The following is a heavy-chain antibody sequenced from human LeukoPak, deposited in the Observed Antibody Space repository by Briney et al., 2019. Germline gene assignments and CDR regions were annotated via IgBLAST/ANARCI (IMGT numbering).Heavy chain of an antibody. D-gene: IGHD5-18*01. CDR2: IYTYGSN. Sequence: SETLSLTCTVSGRSITRYHWRWIRPPAGKGLEWIGCIYTYGSNNYNPSLKSRVTMSVDTSKNQFSLKLSSVTAAGTAVYYCARDGLYSYGYSYFDYWGQGTLVTVSS. V-gene: IGHV4-4*07. CDR3: ARDGLYSYGYSYFDY. CDR1: GRSITRYH. J-gene: IGHJ4*02.